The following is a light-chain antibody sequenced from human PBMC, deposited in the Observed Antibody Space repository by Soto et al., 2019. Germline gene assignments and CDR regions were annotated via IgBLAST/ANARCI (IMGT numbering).Light chain of an antibody. V-gene: IGKV1-33*01. CDR1: QDITNF. J-gene: IGKJ2*03. CDR2: DAS. Sequence: DIQMTQSPSSLSACVGDRVTITCQASQDITNFLNWYQQKPGKAPKLLIYDASSLQTGVPSRFSGSGSGTDFSFTISSLQPEDIATYYCQQFDDVPYSFGQGTKVAIK. CDR3: QQFDDVPYS.